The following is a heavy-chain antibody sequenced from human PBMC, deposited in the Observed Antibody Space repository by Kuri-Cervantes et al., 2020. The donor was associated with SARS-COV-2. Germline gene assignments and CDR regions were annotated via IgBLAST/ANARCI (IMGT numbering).Heavy chain of an antibody. V-gene: IGHV3-23*03. CDR1: GFTFSSYA. CDR3: AKDQDYYDSSGQFDY. J-gene: IGHJ4*02. CDR2: IYSGGSST. Sequence: GGSLRHLCAASGFTFSSYAMSWVRQAPGKGLEWVSVIYSGGSSTYYADSVKGRFTISRDNSKNTLYLQMNSLRAEDTAVYYCAKDQDYYDSSGQFDYWGQGTLVTVSS. D-gene: IGHD3-22*01.